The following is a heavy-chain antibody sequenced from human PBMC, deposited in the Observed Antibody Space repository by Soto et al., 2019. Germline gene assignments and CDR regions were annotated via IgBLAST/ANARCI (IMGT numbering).Heavy chain of an antibody. CDR2: IIPILGIA. V-gene: IGHV1-69*02. Sequence: GASVKVSCKASGGTFSSYTISWVRQAPGQGLEWMGRIIPILGIANYAQKFQGRVTITADKSTSTAYMELSSLRSEDTAVYYCARGLTGTTVATHFDYWGQGTLVTVSS. CDR3: ARGLTGTTVATHFDY. CDR1: GGTFSSYT. D-gene: IGHD1-7*01. J-gene: IGHJ4*02.